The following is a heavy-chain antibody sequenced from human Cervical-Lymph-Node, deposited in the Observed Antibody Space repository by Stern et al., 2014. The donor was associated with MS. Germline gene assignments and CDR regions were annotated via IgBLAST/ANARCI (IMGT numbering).Heavy chain of an antibody. J-gene: IGHJ4*02. CDR1: GYTFTKYV. CDR3: ARGYSYGPSIDY. D-gene: IGHD5-18*01. V-gene: IGHV1-3*04. Sequence: QVQLVQSGAEVKKPGASVKVSCKASGYTFTKYVIHWVRQAPGQRPEWMGWINTDNGTPKYSQKFQGRVPITRDTSTNTASMELSSLISEDTAIYFCARGYSYGPSIDYWGQGTLVTVSS. CDR2: INTDNGTP.